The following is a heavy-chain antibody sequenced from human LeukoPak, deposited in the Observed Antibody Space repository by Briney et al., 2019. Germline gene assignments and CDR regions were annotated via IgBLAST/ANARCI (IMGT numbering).Heavy chain of an antibody. Sequence: PAGSLRLYCAASGFTFSSYSMNWVRQAPGKGLEWVSSISSSSSYIYYADSVKRRFTISRDNAKNSLYLQMNSLRAEDTAVYYCAKSIAVAGFDYWGQGTLVTVSS. D-gene: IGHD6-19*01. CDR3: AKSIAVAGFDY. CDR1: GFTFSSYS. V-gene: IGHV3-21*01. CDR2: ISSSSSYI. J-gene: IGHJ4*02.